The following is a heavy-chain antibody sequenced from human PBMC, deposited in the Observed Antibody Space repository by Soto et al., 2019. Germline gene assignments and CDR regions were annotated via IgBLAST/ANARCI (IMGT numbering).Heavy chain of an antibody. CDR3: ARDRYGLDV. Sequence: PSETLSLTCTVSGGSISSYYWSWIRQPPGKGLEWIGYIYYSGSTNYNPSLKSRVTISVDTSKNQFSLKLTSLSAADTAVYFCARDRYGLDVWGQGTTVAVSS. CDR2: IYYSGST. V-gene: IGHV4-59*12. J-gene: IGHJ6*02. CDR1: GGSISSYY.